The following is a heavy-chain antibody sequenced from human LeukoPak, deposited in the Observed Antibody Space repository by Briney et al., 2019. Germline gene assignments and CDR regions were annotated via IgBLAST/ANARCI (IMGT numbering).Heavy chain of an antibody. D-gene: IGHD3-10*01. Sequence: GASVKVSCKASGYTFTSYGISWVRQAPGQGLEWMGWISAYNGNTNYAQKLQGRVTMTTDTSTSTAYMELRSLRSDGTAVYYCARVLAKYYYGSGSYEGTWGQGTLVTVSS. J-gene: IGHJ5*02. V-gene: IGHV1-18*01. CDR1: GYTFTSYG. CDR2: ISAYNGNT. CDR3: ARVLAKYYYGSGSYEGT.